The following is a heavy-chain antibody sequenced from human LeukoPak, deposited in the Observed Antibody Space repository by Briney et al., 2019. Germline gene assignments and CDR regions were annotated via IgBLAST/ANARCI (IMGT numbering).Heavy chain of an antibody. J-gene: IGHJ4*02. Sequence: SETLSLTCTVSGGFISSSRYYWGWIRHPPGKGLEWIGSIYYSGSTYYNPPLKSRVTISVDTSKNQFSLKLSSVTPADTAVYYCARGGSSTADGGGPVYYSSSWYPFDYWGQGTLVTVSS. CDR3: ARGGSSTADGGGPVYYSSSWYPFDY. CDR1: GGFISSSRYY. V-gene: IGHV4-39*01. CDR2: IYYSGST. D-gene: IGHD6-13*01.